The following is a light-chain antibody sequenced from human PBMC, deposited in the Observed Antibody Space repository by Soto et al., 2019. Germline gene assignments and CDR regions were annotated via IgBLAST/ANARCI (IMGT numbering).Light chain of an antibody. Sequence: ESVLTQSPGTLSLSPGERATLSRRASQSVNSNYLAWYQQKPGQAPRLLIYETSTKATGIPDRFSGSGSGTDFTLTISRVEPEDFAVYYCQQYGSSPRYIFGQGTKLEIK. CDR2: ETS. V-gene: IGKV3-20*01. CDR3: QQYGSSPRYI. J-gene: IGKJ2*01. CDR1: QSVNSNY.